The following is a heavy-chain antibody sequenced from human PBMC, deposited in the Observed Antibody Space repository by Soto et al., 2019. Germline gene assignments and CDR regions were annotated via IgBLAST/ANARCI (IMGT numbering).Heavy chain of an antibody. Sequence: PSETLSLTCAVYGGSFSGYYWSWIRQPPGKGLEWIGEINHSGSTNYNPSLKSRVTISVDTSKNQFSLKLSSVTAADTAVYYCARAGFLEWLLRFDYWGQGTLVTVSS. CDR2: INHSGST. CDR3: ARAGFLEWLLRFDY. J-gene: IGHJ4*02. D-gene: IGHD3-3*01. V-gene: IGHV4-34*01. CDR1: GGSFSGYY.